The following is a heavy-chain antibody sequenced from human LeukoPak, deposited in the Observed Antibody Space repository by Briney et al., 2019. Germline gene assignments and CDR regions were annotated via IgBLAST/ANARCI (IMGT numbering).Heavy chain of an antibody. J-gene: IGHJ4*02. CDR1: GGSISSYY. CDR2: IYYSGST. D-gene: IGHD3-22*01. V-gene: IGHV4-59*01. Sequence: SETLSLTCTVSGGSISSYYWSWIRQPPGKGLEWIGYIYYSGSTNYNPSLKSRVTTSVDTSKNQFSLKLSSVTAADTAVYYCARGKGYDSSGYYYYWGQGTLVTVSS. CDR3: ARGKGYDSSGYYYY.